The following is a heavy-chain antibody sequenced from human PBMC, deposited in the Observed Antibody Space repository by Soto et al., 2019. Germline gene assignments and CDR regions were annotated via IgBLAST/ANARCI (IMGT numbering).Heavy chain of an antibody. CDR3: TTLPTGTPYYYYYYMDV. Sequence: GGSLRLSCAASGFTFSNAWMNWVRQAPGKGLEWVGRIKSKTDGGTTDYAAPVKGRFTISRDDSKNTLYLQMNSLKTEDTAVYYCTTLPTGTPYYYYYYMDVWGKGTTVTVSS. CDR2: IKSKTDGGTT. V-gene: IGHV3-15*01. J-gene: IGHJ6*03. CDR1: GFTFSNAW. D-gene: IGHD1-1*01.